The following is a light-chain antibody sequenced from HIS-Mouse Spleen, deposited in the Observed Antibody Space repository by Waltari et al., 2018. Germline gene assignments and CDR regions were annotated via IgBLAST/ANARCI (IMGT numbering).Light chain of an antibody. CDR3: YSTDSSGNHRV. CDR2: EDS. J-gene: IGLJ2*01. CDR1: ALPNKY. Sequence: SYELTQPPSVSVSPGQTARITCPGDALPNKYAYWYQQKSGQAPVLVISEDSKRPSGIPERFSGSSSGTMATLTISGAQVEDEADYYCYSTDSSGNHRVFGGGTKLTVL. V-gene: IGLV3-10*01.